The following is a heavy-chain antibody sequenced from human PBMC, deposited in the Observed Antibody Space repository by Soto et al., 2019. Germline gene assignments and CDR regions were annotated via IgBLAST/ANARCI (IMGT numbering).Heavy chain of an antibody. CDR2: IYYSGST. D-gene: IGHD3-9*01. J-gene: IGHJ6*02. V-gene: IGHV4-39*01. Sequence: QLQLQESGPGLVKPSETLSLTCTVSGGSISSSSYYWGWIRQPPGKGLEWIGSIYYSGSTYYNPSLKSRVTISVDTSKNQFSLKLSSVTAADTAVYYCARVILTGYPVSGGMDVWGQGTTVTVSS. CDR1: GGSISSSSYY. CDR3: ARVILTGYPVSGGMDV.